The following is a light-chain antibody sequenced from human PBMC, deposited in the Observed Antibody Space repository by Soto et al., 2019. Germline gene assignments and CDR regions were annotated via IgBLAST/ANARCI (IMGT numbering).Light chain of an antibody. Sequence: QSALTQPASMSGSPGQSITISCTGTSIDVGGYNYVSWYQQHPGKAPKLMIYDVSNRPSGVSNRFSGSRSGNTASLTISGLQAEDEAHYYCSSYTGSTTLVIFGGGTKLTVL. V-gene: IGLV2-14*03. CDR3: SSYTGSTTLVI. CDR2: DVS. J-gene: IGLJ2*01. CDR1: SIDVGGYNY.